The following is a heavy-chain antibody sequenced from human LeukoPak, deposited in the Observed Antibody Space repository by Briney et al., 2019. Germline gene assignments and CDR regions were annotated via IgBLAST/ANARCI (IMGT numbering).Heavy chain of an antibody. CDR1: GYTFTGYY. D-gene: IGHD1-26*01. J-gene: IGHJ4*02. Sequence: ASVKVSCKASGYTFTGYYMHWVRQAPGQGIEWVGWINPNSGATTYAQKFQGRVSMTRDTSISTAYMELSRLTSDDTAVYYCARDLSGATGYWGQGTLVTVSS. CDR3: ARDLSGATGY. V-gene: IGHV1-2*02. CDR2: INPNSGAT.